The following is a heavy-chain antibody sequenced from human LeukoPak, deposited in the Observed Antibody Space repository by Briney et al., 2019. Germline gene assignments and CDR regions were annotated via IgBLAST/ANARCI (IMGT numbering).Heavy chain of an antibody. CDR2: MYYCGSN. CDR3: ARHSSGYDSEFGY. V-gene: IGHV4-59*08. D-gene: IGHD5-12*01. CDR1: GDSLITYY. J-gene: IGHJ4*02. Sequence: PSENLPLTCTVSGDSLITYYWSWLRQPLGKGLEGMGYMYYCGSNNYTPSRKSRVPISVDKSRNQFSLTLSSVTAADTAVYYCARHSSGYDSEFGYWGQGTLVTVSS.